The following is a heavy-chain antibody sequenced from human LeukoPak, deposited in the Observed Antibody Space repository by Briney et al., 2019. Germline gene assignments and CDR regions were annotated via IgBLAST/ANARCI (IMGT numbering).Heavy chain of an antibody. J-gene: IGHJ4*02. D-gene: IGHD1-26*01. CDR1: GFTFSTYG. V-gene: IGHV3-33*01. CDR3: AREESGCLDF. Sequence: GRSLRLSCAASGFTFSTYGMHWVRQAPGKGLEWVAIIWYDGSNKYYADSVKGRFTISRDISKNTLHLQMNSLRADDTAVYYCAREESGCLDFWGQGTLVTVSS. CDR2: IWYDGSNK.